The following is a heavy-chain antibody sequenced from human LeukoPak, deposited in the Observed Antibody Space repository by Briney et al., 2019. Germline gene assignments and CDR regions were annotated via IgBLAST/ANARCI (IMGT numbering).Heavy chain of an antibody. CDR2: ISGSGGNT. CDR1: GFTFSSYA. D-gene: IGHD5-18*01. J-gene: IGHJ4*02. Sequence: GSLRLSCAASGFTFSSYAMSWVRQAPGKGLEWVSAISGSGGNTSNADSVKGRFTISRDNAKNSLYLQMNSLRAEDTAVYYCTAMVEYWGQGTLVTVSS. CDR3: TAMVEY. V-gene: IGHV3-23*01.